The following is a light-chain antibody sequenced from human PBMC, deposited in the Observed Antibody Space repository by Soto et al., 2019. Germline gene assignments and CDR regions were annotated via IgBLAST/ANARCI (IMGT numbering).Light chain of an antibody. CDR1: TGAVTSGNY. V-gene: IGLV7-43*01. CDR3: LLNYRDFHV. Sequence: QAVVTQEPSLTVSAGGTVTLTCASNTGAVTSGNYRNWFQQKPGQAPRELIYRTSNKHSCTPARFAGSLLGSKAALTLSGVQPEDEADYYCLLNYRDFHVFGGGTKLTVL. J-gene: IGLJ2*01. CDR2: RTS.